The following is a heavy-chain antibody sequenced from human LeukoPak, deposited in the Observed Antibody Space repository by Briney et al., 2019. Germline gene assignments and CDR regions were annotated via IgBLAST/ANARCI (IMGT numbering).Heavy chain of an antibody. Sequence: GGSLRLSCAASGFTFSSYEMNWVRQAPGKGLEWVSYIGSSGSTIYYADSVKGRFTISRDNAKNSLYLQMNSLRAEDTAVYYCARDRDSSGYYYVSLRGFYDAFDIWGQGTMVTVSS. D-gene: IGHD3-22*01. CDR2: IGSSGSTI. CDR3: ARDRDSSGYYYVSLRGFYDAFDI. CDR1: GFTFSSYE. V-gene: IGHV3-48*03. J-gene: IGHJ3*02.